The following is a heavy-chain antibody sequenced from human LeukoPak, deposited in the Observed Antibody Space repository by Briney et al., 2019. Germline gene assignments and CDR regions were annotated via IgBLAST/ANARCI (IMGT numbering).Heavy chain of an antibody. Sequence: PSETLSLTCTVSGGSISSGSYYWSWIRQPAGKGLEWIGRIYTSGSTNYNPSLKSRVTISVDTSKNQFSLKLSSVTAADTAVYYCAREVGHYYYYMDAWGKGTTVTISS. D-gene: IGHD1-1*01. CDR1: GGSISSGSYY. V-gene: IGHV4-61*02. CDR2: IYTSGST. J-gene: IGHJ6*03. CDR3: AREVGHYYYYMDA.